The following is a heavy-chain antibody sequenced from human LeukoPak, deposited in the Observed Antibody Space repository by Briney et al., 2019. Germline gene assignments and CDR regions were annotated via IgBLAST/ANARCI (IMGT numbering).Heavy chain of an antibody. CDR2: ISADGAYT. CDR3: ANGRYGQILFDY. V-gene: IGHV3-23*01. D-gene: IGHD1-26*01. J-gene: IGHJ4*02. CDR1: GFTFSTSG. Sequence: GGSLRLSCAVSGFTFSTSGMRWVRQAPGTGLEGVSLISADGAYTHYADSVKGRFTISRDNSKNTLYLRMHSLRADDTAVYYCANGRYGQILFDYWGQGTLVTVSS.